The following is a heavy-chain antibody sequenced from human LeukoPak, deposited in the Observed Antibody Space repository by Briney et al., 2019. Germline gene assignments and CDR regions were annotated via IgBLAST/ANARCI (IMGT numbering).Heavy chain of an antibody. Sequence: SETLSLTCAVYGGSFSGYYWSWIRQPPGKGLEWIGEINHSGSTNYNPSLKSRVTISVDTSKNQFSLKLSSVTAADTAVYYCGRARRREGVVVTDYGMDVWGQGTTVTVSS. V-gene: IGHV4-34*01. CDR3: GRARRREGVVVTDYGMDV. CDR1: GGSFSGYY. CDR2: INHSGST. J-gene: IGHJ6*02. D-gene: IGHD2-15*01.